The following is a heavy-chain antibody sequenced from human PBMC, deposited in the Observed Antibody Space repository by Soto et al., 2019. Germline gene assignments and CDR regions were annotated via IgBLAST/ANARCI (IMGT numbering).Heavy chain of an antibody. CDR2: ISYDGSNK. J-gene: IGHJ5*02. D-gene: IGHD3-10*01. CDR3: AKDIDIYGSGSHNWFDP. CDR1: GFTFSSYG. Sequence: VQLVESGGGVVQPGRSLRLSCAASGFTFSSYGMHWVRQAPGKGLEWVAVISYDGSNKYYADSVKGRFTISRDNSKNTLYLQMNSLRAEDTAVYYCAKDIDIYGSGSHNWFDPWGQGTLVTVSS. V-gene: IGHV3-30*18.